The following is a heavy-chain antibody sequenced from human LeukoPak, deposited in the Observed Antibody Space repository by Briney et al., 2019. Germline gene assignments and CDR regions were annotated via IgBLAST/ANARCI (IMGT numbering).Heavy chain of an antibody. Sequence: GGSLRLSCAASGFTFSSSDMHWVRQAPGKGLEWVTFIRYDGSNKYYADSVKGRFTVSRDNSKNTLYLQMNSLRTEDTAVYYCAKDRRFLSNYYDSGAYLDYWGQGTLVTVSS. D-gene: IGHD3-22*01. J-gene: IGHJ4*02. CDR1: GFTFSSSD. V-gene: IGHV3-30*02. CDR3: AKDRRFLSNYYDSGAYLDY. CDR2: IRYDGSNK.